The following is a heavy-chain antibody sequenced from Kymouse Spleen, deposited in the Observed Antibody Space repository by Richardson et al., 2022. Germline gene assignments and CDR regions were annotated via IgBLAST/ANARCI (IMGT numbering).Heavy chain of an antibody. CDR1: GFTFSGSA. Sequence: EVQLVESGGGLVQPGGSLKLSCAASGFTFSGSAMHWVRQASGKGLEWVGRIRSKANSYATAYAASVKGRFTISRDDSKNTAYLQMNSLKTEDTAVYYCTRPGITGTTVFDYWGQGTLVTVSS. D-gene: IGHD1-7*01. CDR2: IRSKANSYAT. CDR3: TRPGITGTTVFDY. J-gene: IGHJ4*02. V-gene: IGHV3-73*02.